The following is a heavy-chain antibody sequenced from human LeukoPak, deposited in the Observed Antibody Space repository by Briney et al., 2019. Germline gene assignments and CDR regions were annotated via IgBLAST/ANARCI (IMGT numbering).Heavy chain of an antibody. V-gene: IGHV4-59*01. CDR2: IYYSGST. J-gene: IGHJ4*02. Sequence: SETLSLTCTVSGGSISTYFWSWIRQPPGKGLEWIGFIYYSGSTNYNPSLKSRVTMSVDTSKNQFSLKLSSVTAADTAVYYCARARYHTEMTYFRTVYYFDYWGQGTLVTVSS. D-gene: IGHD3/OR15-3a*01. CDR1: GGSISTYF. CDR3: ARARYHTEMTYFRTVYYFDY.